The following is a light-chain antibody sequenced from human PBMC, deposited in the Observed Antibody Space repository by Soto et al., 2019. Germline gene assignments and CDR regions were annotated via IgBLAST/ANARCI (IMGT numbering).Light chain of an antibody. J-gene: IGLJ1*01. Sequence: QSVLTQPASVSGSPGQSITISCSGTRSDIGSYNYVAWYQQFPGKTPKILIYGVSNRPSGVSSRFSGSKSGNTASLTISGLQAEDEADYYCISYTGSSTSYVFVSGTKLTVL. CDR2: GVS. V-gene: IGLV2-14*01. CDR3: ISYTGSSTSYV. CDR1: RSDIGSYNY.